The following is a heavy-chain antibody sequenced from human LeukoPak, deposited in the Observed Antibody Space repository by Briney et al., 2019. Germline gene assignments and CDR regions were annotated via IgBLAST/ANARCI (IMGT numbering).Heavy chain of an antibody. CDR2: ISYDGSNK. CDR1: GFTFSSYA. Sequence: GGSLRLSCAASGFTFSSYAMHWVRQAPGKGLEWVAVISYDGSNKYYADSVKGRLTISRDNSKNTLYLQMNSLRAEDTAVYYCARDVIAAAGTNWFDPWGQGTLVTVSS. CDR3: ARDVIAAAGTNWFDP. V-gene: IGHV3-30-3*01. J-gene: IGHJ5*02. D-gene: IGHD6-13*01.